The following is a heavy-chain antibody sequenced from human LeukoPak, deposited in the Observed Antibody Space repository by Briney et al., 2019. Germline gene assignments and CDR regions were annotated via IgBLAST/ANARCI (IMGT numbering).Heavy chain of an antibody. CDR2: IVPSFGTA. V-gene: IGHV1-69*13. CDR3: ARDVYDFWSGSNRGDHYFDY. CDR1: GGTFSSYA. J-gene: IGHJ4*02. Sequence: ASVKVSCKASGGTFSSYAISWVRQAPGHGLEWMGGIVPSFGTANYAQKFQGRVTITADESTSTAYMELSSLRSEDTAVYYCARDVYDFWSGSNRGDHYFDYWGQGTLVTVSS. D-gene: IGHD3-3*01.